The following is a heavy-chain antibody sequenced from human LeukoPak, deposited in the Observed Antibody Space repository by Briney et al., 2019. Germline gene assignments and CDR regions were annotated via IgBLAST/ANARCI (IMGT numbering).Heavy chain of an antibody. CDR1: GYTFTSYD. CDR2: MNPNSGNT. V-gene: IGHV1-8*01. Sequence: GASVKVFCKASGYTFTSYDINWVRQATGQGLEWMGWMNPNSGNTGYAQKFQGRVTMTRNTSISTAYMELSSLRSEDTAVYYCARIHEEITMIVVVKISGNAFDIWGQGTMVTVSS. J-gene: IGHJ3*02. D-gene: IGHD3-22*01. CDR3: ARIHEEITMIVVVKISGNAFDI.